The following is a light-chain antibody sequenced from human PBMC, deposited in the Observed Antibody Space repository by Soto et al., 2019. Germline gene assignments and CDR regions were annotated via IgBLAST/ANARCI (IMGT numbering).Light chain of an antibody. Sequence: EIVLTQSPGTLSLSPGERATLSCRASQSVSSSYLAWYQQKPGQAPRLLICGASSRATGIPDRFSGSGSGTDFTLTISRLEPEEFAVYYCQQYGSSPWGFGQGTKVEIK. V-gene: IGKV3-20*01. J-gene: IGKJ1*01. CDR2: GAS. CDR1: QSVSSSY. CDR3: QQYGSSPWG.